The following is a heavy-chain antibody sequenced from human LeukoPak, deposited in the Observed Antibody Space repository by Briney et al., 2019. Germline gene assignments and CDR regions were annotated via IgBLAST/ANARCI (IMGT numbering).Heavy chain of an antibody. CDR3: AKDRRNYYGSGVDY. D-gene: IGHD3-10*01. J-gene: IGHJ4*02. CDR1: GFTFSNG. V-gene: IGHV3-30*18. Sequence: GRSLRLSCAASGFTFSNGMHWVRQAPGKGLEWVVVITYDGSKKYYGDSVKGRFTVSRDNSKNTPYLQMNSLRAEDTAVYYCAKDRRNYYGSGVDYWGQGTLVTVSS. CDR2: ITYDGSKK.